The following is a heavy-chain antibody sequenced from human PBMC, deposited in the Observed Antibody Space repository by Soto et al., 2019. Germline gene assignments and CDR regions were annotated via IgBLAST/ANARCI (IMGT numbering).Heavy chain of an antibody. J-gene: IGHJ4*02. CDR3: ASLDTARIQIAGY. V-gene: IGHV1-46*01. Sequence: ALVKVSCKASGDTFTDYYIHWVRQAPGQGLEWMGTVNPSGGHTTYAQHFLGRFTISRDSAKNSMYLQMNSLTVEDTAIYYCASLDTARIQIAGYWGQGIQVTVSS. CDR1: GDTFTDYY. D-gene: IGHD5-18*01. CDR2: VNPSGGHT.